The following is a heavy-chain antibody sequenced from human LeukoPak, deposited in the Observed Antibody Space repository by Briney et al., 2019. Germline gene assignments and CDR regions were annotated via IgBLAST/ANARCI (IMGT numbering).Heavy chain of an antibody. Sequence: GGSLRLSCAASGFTFSSYRMSWVRQAPGKGLEWVANIKQDGSEKYYVDSVKGRFTISRDNAKNSLYLQMNSLRAEDTAVYYCAREVFVYCSGGSCSDFDYWGQGTLVTVSS. CDR3: AREVFVYCSGGSCSDFDY. CDR1: GFTFSSYR. V-gene: IGHV3-7*01. CDR2: IKQDGSEK. D-gene: IGHD2-15*01. J-gene: IGHJ4*02.